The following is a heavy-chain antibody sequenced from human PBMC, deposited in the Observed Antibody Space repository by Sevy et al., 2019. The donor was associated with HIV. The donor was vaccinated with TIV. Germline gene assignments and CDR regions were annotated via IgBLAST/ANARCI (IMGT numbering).Heavy chain of an antibody. CDR2: ISDTGTST. CDR1: GFTFRTFA. D-gene: IGHD7-27*01. Sequence: GGSLRLSCAASGFTFRTFAMSWVRQAPCKGLQWVSSISDTGTSTYYADSVEGRFTISRDNSKKTLYLQMNSLRAEDTALYYCAKYAGDFPHFDYWGQGTLVTVSS. V-gene: IGHV3-23*01. CDR3: AKYAGDFPHFDY. J-gene: IGHJ4*02.